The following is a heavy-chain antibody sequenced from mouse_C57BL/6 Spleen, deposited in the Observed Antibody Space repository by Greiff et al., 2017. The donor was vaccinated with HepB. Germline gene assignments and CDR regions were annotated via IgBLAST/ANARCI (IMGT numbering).Heavy chain of an antibody. CDR3: ARELICYYGSSPWYFDV. V-gene: IGHV3-6*01. Sequence: EVKLMESGPGLVKPSQSLSLTCSVTGYSITSGYYWNWIRQFPGNKLEWMGYISYDGSNNYNPSLKNRISITRDTSKNQFFLKLNSVTTEYTATYYCARELICYYGSSPWYFDVWGTGTTVTVSS. D-gene: IGHD1-1*01. CDR2: ISYDGSN. J-gene: IGHJ1*03. CDR1: GYSITSGYY.